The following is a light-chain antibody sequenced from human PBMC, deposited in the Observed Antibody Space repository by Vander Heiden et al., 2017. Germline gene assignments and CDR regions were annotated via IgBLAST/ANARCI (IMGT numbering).Light chain of an antibody. V-gene: IGLV1-40*01. Sequence: QSVLAQPPSVSRAPGQRVTISCTGSSSNIGAFYDVHWYQHVPGTAPKLLIYRDNNRPSGVPDRFSGSKAGSSAFLAITGLQAEDEADYYCQSFDTSLSASVFGGGTKLTVL. CDR3: QSFDTSLSASV. CDR2: RDN. CDR1: SSNIGAFYD. J-gene: IGLJ3*02.